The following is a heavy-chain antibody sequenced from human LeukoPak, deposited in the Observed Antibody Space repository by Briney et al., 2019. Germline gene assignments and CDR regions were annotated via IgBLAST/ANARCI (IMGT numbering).Heavy chain of an antibody. Sequence: GGSLRLSCAASGFTFSSYGMHWVRQAPGKGLEWVAVKWYDGSNKYYADFVKGRFTISRDNSKNTLYLQMNSLRAEDTAVYYCATQRFYDSSGYSTLYGMGVWGQGTTVTVSS. V-gene: IGHV3-33*01. CDR2: KWYDGSNK. CDR1: GFTFSSYG. CDR3: ATQRFYDSSGYSTLYGMGV. J-gene: IGHJ6*02. D-gene: IGHD3-22*01.